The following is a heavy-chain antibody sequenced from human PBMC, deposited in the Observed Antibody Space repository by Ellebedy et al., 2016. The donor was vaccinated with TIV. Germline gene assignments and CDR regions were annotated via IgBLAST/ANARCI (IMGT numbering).Heavy chain of an antibody. J-gene: IGHJ5*02. Sequence: SETLSLTXTVSGGSISSSSYYWGWIRQPPGKGLEWIGSIYYSGSTYYNPSLKSRVTISVDTSKNQFSVKLSSVTAADTAVYYCATQSGRAFDPWGQGTQVIVSS. CDR3: ATQSGRAFDP. V-gene: IGHV4-39*01. CDR1: GGSISSSSYY. D-gene: IGHD3-10*01. CDR2: IYYSGST.